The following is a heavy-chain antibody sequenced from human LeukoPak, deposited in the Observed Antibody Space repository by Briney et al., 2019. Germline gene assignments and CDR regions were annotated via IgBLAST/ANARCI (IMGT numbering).Heavy chain of an antibody. CDR3: AREGIYGLDY. Sequence: GGSLRLSCAASGFTFSSYAIHWVRRAPGKGLEWVAVISHDARNKYYADSVKGRFTISRDNSKNTLYLQMDSLRVEDTAVYYCAREGIYGLDYWGQGTLVTVSS. CDR2: ISHDARNK. CDR1: GFTFSSYA. V-gene: IGHV3-30*04. D-gene: IGHD3-16*01. J-gene: IGHJ4*02.